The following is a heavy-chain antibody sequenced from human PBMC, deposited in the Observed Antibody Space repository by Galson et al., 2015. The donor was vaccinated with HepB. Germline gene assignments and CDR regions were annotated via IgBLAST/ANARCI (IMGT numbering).Heavy chain of an antibody. V-gene: IGHV3-23*01. Sequence: SLRLSCAGSGFTFSTYAMNWVRQAPGRGLEWVSGISDSGTNTYYAGSVKGRFTISRDNSKNRLHLQMRTLRPEDTAVYYCARDEMKDGQIWYYFDYWGQGTLVTVSS. CDR1: GFTFSTYA. J-gene: IGHJ4*02. CDR2: ISDSGTNT. D-gene: IGHD5-24*01. CDR3: ARDEMKDGQIWYYFDY.